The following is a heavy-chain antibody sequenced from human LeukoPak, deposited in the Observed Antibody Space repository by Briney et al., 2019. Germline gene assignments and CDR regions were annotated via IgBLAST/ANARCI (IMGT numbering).Heavy chain of an antibody. CDR3: ARDQDYYGSGRFDY. D-gene: IGHD3-10*01. J-gene: IGHJ4*02. CDR2: IYYSGST. CDR1: GGSMSTYY. Sequence: PSETLSLTCTVSGGSMSTYYWSWIRQPPGKGLEWIGYIYYSGSTYYNPSLKSRVTISVDTSKNQFSLKLSSVTAADTAVYYCARDQDYYGSGRFDYWAQGTLVTVSS. V-gene: IGHV4-59*12.